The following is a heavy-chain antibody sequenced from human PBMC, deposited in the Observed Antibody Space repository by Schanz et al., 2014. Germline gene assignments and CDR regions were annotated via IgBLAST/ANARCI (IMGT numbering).Heavy chain of an antibody. J-gene: IGHJ3*02. D-gene: IGHD4-17*01. CDR2: INSVGSNT. CDR3: ARKMKLGVYGGKGHDSLDI. Sequence: VQLVQSGGGLVQPGGSLRLSCAASGFTFSSHWMHWVRQDPGKGLVWVARINSVGSNTDYADSVTGRFTISRDNAKNTLYLQMNTLRAEDTAVYYCARKMKLGVYGGKGHDSLDIWGQGTMVTVSS. V-gene: IGHV3-74*01. CDR1: GFTFSSHW.